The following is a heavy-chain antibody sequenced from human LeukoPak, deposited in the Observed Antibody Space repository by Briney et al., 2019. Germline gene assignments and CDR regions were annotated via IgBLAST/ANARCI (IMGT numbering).Heavy chain of an antibody. J-gene: IGHJ4*02. CDR3: AKGGGSSGRSYYFDY. V-gene: IGHV3-11*04. CDR1: GFTFGDYY. D-gene: IGHD3-22*01. CDR2: MRSSGSTI. Sequence: GGSLRLSCAASGFTFGDYYMNWIRHAPGKWLEWIASMRSSGSTIKYADTVKGRFTISRDNPKNTMNLQMNSLRAEDTAVYYCAKGGGSSGRSYYFDYWGQGTLVAVSS.